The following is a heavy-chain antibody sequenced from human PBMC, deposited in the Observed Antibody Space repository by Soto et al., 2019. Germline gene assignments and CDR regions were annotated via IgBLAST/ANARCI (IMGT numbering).Heavy chain of an antibody. V-gene: IGHV4-34*01. Sequence: SETLSLTCAVYGGSFSGYYWSWIRQPPGKGLEWIGEINHSGSTNYNPSLKSRVTISVDTSKNQFSLKLSSVTAADTAVYYCARGAYYDFWSGYWIYYYGMDVWXXGXXVTXSS. CDR1: GGSFSGYY. CDR2: INHSGST. CDR3: ARGAYYDFWSGYWIYYYGMDV. D-gene: IGHD3-3*01. J-gene: IGHJ6*04.